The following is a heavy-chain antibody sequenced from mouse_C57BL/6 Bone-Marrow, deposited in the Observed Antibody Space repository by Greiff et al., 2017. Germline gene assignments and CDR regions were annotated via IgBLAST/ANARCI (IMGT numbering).Heavy chain of an antibody. CDR1: GFNIKDDY. CDR3: TTLAHFDY. J-gene: IGHJ2*01. V-gene: IGHV14-4*01. Sequence: VQLQQSGAELVRPGASVKLSCTASGFNIKDDYMHWVKQRPEQGLEWIGWIDPENGDTEYASKFQGKATITADTSSNTAYLQLSSLTSEDTAVXYCTTLAHFDYWGQGTTLTVSS. CDR2: IDPENGDT.